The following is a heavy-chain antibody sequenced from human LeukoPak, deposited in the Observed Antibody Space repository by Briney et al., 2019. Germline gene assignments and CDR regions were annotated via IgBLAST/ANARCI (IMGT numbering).Heavy chain of an antibody. V-gene: IGHV3-30*04. CDR3: ARDSSTLNWFDP. D-gene: IGHD6-13*01. Sequence: SGGSLRLSCAASGFTFSSYAMHWVRQAPGKGLEWAAVISYDGSNKYYADSVKGRFTISRDNSKNTLYLQMNSLRAEDTAVYYCARDSSTLNWFDPWSQGTLVTVSS. CDR1: GFTFSSYA. J-gene: IGHJ5*02. CDR2: ISYDGSNK.